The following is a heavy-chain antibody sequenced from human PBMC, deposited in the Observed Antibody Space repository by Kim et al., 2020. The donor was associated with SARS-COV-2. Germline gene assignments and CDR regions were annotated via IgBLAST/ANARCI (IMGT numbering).Heavy chain of an antibody. D-gene: IGHD1-20*01. CDR3: ARSGREYQLLRYNWITGGMDV. V-gene: IGHV3-48*03. J-gene: IGHJ6*02. CDR1: GFTFSSYE. CDR2: INSDNTI. Sequence: GGSLRLSCVASGFTFSSYEMNWVRQAPGKGLEWVSYINSDNTIYYADSVKGRFSISRDNAKNSLYLQMNSLRAEDTAVYYCARSGREYQLLRYNWITGGMDVWGQGTTVTVSS.